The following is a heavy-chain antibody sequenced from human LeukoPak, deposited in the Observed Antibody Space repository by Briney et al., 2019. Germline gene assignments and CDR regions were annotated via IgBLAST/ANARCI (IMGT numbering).Heavy chain of an antibody. J-gene: IGHJ2*01. D-gene: IGHD2-2*01. CDR1: GGSVSSGSYY. V-gene: IGHV4-61*01. CDR3: ARGYQLLFSRSYWYFDL. Sequence: SETLSLTCTVSGGSVSSGSYYWSWIRQPPGKGLEWIGYIYYSGSTNYNPSLKSRVTISVDTSKNQFSLKLSSVTAADTAVYYCARGYQLLFSRSYWYFDLWGRGTLVTVSS. CDR2: IYYSGST.